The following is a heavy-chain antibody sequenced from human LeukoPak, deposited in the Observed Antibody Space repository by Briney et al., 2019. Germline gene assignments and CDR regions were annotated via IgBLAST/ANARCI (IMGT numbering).Heavy chain of an antibody. V-gene: IGHV3-23*01. CDR2: ISGSGGST. CDR1: GFTFSNYA. D-gene: IGHD1-26*01. CDR3: AKGGGSYSTPLDY. Sequence: PGGSLRLSCEVSGFTFSNYAMNWVRQAPGKGLEWVSAISGSGGSTYYADSVKGRFTISRDNSKNTLYLQMNSLRAEDTAVYYCAKGGGSYSTPLDYWGQGTLVTVSS. J-gene: IGHJ4*02.